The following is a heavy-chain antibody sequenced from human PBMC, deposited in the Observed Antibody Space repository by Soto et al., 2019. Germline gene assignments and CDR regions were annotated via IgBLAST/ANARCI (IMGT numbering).Heavy chain of an antibody. D-gene: IGHD2-2*01. CDR3: ARSHCSSTSCYYYYGMDV. J-gene: IGHJ6*02. CDR1: GFSLCTSGMR. V-gene: IGHV2-70*04. Sequence: SGPTLVNPTQTLTLTCTFPGFSLCTSGMRVSWIRQPPGKALEWLARIDWDDDKFYSTSLKTRLTISKDTSKNQVVLTMTNMDPVDTATYYCARSHCSSTSCYYYYGMDVWGQGTTVTVSS. CDR2: IDWDDDK.